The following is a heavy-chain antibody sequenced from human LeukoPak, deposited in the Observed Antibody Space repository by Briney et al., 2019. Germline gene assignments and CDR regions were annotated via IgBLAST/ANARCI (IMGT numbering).Heavy chain of an antibody. CDR1: GFTFSGSA. CDR3: TSFKFFGGFDY. Sequence: PGGSLRLSCAAPGFTFSGSAMHWVRQASGKGLEWVGRIRSKANSYATAYAASVKGRFTISRDDSKNTAYLQKNSLKTEDTAVYYCTSFKFFGGFDYWGQGTLVTVSS. D-gene: IGHD2-15*01. J-gene: IGHJ4*02. V-gene: IGHV3-73*01. CDR2: IRSKANSYAT.